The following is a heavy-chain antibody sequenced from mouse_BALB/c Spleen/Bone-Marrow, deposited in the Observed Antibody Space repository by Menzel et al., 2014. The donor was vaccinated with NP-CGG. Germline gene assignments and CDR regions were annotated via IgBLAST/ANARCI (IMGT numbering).Heavy chain of an antibody. Sequence: VQLQQSGAEFVMPGASVKMSCKASGYTFTDKWMHWVKQRPGQGLEWIGAIDTSDSYINYNQKFKGKASLTVDASSSTAYMHLSSLTPDDSAVYYCARGGHDFSLDYWGQGTSVIVSS. CDR1: GYTFTDKW. J-gene: IGHJ4*01. D-gene: IGHD2-4*01. CDR3: ARGGHDFSLDY. V-gene: IGHV1-69*01. CDR2: IDTSDSYI.